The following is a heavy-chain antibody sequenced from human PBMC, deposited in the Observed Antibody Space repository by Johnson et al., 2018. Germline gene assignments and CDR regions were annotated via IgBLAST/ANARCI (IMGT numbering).Heavy chain of an antibody. D-gene: IGHD2-21*02. J-gene: IGHJ3*02. V-gene: IGHV3-21*01. Sequence: VQLVQSGGGLVKPGGSLRLSCAASGFTFSSYSMNWVRQAPGKGLEWVSSISSSSSYIYYADSVKGRFTISRENAKNSLYLQMNSLRAEDTAVYYCARNRGGVTHDAFDIWGQGTMVTVSS. CDR1: GFTFSSYS. CDR3: ARNRGGVTHDAFDI. CDR2: ISSSSSYI.